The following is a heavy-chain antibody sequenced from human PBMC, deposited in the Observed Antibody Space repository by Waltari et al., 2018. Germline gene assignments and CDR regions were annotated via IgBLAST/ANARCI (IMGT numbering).Heavy chain of an antibody. CDR2: ICHRWSI. CDR1: GYSISSGYY. CDR3: ARDCYSSSSFYYYYYMDV. J-gene: IGHJ6*03. D-gene: IGHD6-13*01. V-gene: IGHV4-38-2*02. Sequence: QVQLQESGPGLVKPSETLSLTCAVSGYSISSGYYWGWIRQPPGKGLEWIGSICHRWSIHYNPSLKSRVTMSVDTSKTQCSRKLSSVTAADTAVYYCARDCYSSSSFYYYYYMDVWGKGTTVTVSS.